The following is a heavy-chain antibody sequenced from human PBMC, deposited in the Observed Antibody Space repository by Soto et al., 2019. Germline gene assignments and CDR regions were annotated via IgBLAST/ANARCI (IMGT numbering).Heavy chain of an antibody. CDR2: INAGNGNT. V-gene: IGHV1-3*01. D-gene: IGHD6-19*01. Sequence: GASVKVTCKASGYTFTSYAMHWVRQAPGQRLEWMGWINAGNGNTKYSQKFQGRVTITRDTSASTAYMELSSLRSEDTAVYYCARVPHGFIAVEYYGMDVWGQGTTVTVSS. CDR3: ARVPHGFIAVEYYGMDV. J-gene: IGHJ6*02. CDR1: GYTFTSYA.